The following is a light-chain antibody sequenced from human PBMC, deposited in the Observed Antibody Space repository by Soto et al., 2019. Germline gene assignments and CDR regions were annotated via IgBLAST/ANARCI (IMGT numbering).Light chain of an antibody. Sequence: LLIQTPDSLRVGVGGRSSRTRRPCQGISSYLAWYQQKPGKAPKLLIYAASTLQSGVPSRFSGSGSGTDFTLAISSLQPEDSATYYCRQDMNCPWTLGQGTKVDIK. J-gene: IGKJ1*01. CDR3: RQDMNCPWT. CDR2: AAS. CDR1: QGISSY. V-gene: IGKV1-9*01.